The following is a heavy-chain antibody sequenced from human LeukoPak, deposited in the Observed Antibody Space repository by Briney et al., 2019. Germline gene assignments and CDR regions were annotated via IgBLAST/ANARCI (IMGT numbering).Heavy chain of an antibody. V-gene: IGHV1-18*01. J-gene: IGHJ4*02. Sequence: ASVKVSCKASGYTFVSYGITWVRQAPGQGLEWMGWISGYNGNRKIAQNFQGRVTMNTDSSKITAYMGLGSLRSDDTAVYYCARVPTVCGVDPEQNHFDRWGQGTLVIVSS. D-gene: IGHD3-3*01. CDR1: GYTFVSYG. CDR2: ISGYNGNR. CDR3: ARVPTVCGVDPEQNHFDR.